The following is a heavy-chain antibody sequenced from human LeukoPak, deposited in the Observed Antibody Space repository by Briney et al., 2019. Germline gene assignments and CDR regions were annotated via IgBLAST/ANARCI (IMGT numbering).Heavy chain of an antibody. CDR1: GFTFSSYA. D-gene: IGHD6-13*01. CDR3: AKSDQQLVSSY. J-gene: IGHJ4*02. CDR2: IGGSGGDT. V-gene: IGHV3-23*01. Sequence: PGGSLRLSCAASGFTFSSYAMSWVRQAPGKGLEGVSAIGGSGGDTYYADSVRGRFTISRDNSRNTLYLQMNSLRAEDTAVYYCAKSDQQLVSSYWGQGTLVTVSS.